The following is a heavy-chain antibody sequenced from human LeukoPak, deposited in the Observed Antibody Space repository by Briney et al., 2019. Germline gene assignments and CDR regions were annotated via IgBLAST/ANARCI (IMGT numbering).Heavy chain of an antibody. CDR1: GFIFSDYY. CDR2: ISGSGGST. Sequence: PGGSLRLSCAASGFIFSDYYMHWVRQAPGKGLEWVSGISGSGGSTYYADSVKGRFTISRDISKNPLYLQMNSLRAEDTAVYYCAKDEGSGWYYFDYWGQGTLVTVSS. D-gene: IGHD6-19*01. CDR3: AKDEGSGWYYFDY. V-gene: IGHV3-23*01. J-gene: IGHJ4*02.